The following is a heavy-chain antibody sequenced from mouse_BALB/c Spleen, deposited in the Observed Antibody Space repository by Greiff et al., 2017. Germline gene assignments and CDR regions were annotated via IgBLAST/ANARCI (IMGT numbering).Heavy chain of an antibody. Sequence: VQLKESGAELVKPGASVKLSCTASGFNFKDTYMHWVKQRPEQGLEWIGRIDPANGNTKYDPKFQGKATMTADTSSNTAYLQLSSLTSEDTAVYYCAVYYRYAMDYWGQGTSVTVSS. CDR3: AVYYRYAMDY. CDR1: GFNFKDTY. V-gene: IGHV14-3*02. D-gene: IGHD2-14*01. CDR2: IDPANGNT. J-gene: IGHJ4*01.